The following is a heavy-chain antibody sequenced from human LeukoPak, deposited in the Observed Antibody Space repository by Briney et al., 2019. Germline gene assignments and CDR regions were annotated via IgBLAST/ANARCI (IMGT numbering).Heavy chain of an antibody. J-gene: IGHJ5*02. CDR1: GLTVNSNY. Sequence: GGSLRLSCAASGLTVNSNYMSWVRQAPGKGLEWVSVIYSGGSTYYADSVKGRFTISRDNSKNTLYLQMNSLRAEDTAVYYCARDNGGYSGYGPWGQGTLVTVSS. D-gene: IGHD5-12*01. V-gene: IGHV3-66*01. CDR2: IYSGGST. CDR3: ARDNGGYSGYGP.